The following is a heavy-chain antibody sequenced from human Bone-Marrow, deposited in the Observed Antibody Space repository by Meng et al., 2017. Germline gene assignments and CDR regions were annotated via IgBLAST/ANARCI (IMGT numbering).Heavy chain of an antibody. CDR2: IIPIFGTA. Sequence: QVALVQAGAEVKKRGSSVKVSCKASGGTFSSYAISWVRQAPGQGLEWMGGIIPIFGTANYAQKFQGRVTITADKSTSTAYMELSSLRSEDTAVYYCARGGSPGYGDYDYWGQGTLVTVSS. D-gene: IGHD4-17*01. V-gene: IGHV1-69*06. CDR3: ARGGSPGYGDYDY. J-gene: IGHJ4*02. CDR1: GGTFSSYA.